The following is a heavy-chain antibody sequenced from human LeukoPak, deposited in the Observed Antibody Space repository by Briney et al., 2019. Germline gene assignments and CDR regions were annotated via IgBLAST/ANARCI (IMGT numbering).Heavy chain of an antibody. CDR1: GFTFSGYG. J-gene: IGHJ4*02. Sequence: GRSLRLSGTASGFTFSGYGMHWVRQAPGKGLERVAVIWYDGSNKYYADSVKGRFTISRDNSKNTLYLQMNSLRAEDTAVYYCARDFPGYFDYWGQGTLVTVSS. V-gene: IGHV3-33*01. CDR2: IWYDGSNK. CDR3: ARDFPGYFDY. D-gene: IGHD3-10*01.